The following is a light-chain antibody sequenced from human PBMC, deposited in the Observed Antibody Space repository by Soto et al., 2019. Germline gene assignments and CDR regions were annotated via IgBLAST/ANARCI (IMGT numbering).Light chain of an antibody. CDR2: GAS. CDR1: QSVGTN. Sequence: EIVMTQSPVTLSVSPGERATLSCRASQSVGTNLAWYQQKPGQAPGLLISGASTRATGIPDRFSGSGSGTEFTHTISSLQSEDFASYYCQQYDDWPQLTFGGGTKLEIK. J-gene: IGKJ4*01. V-gene: IGKV3-15*01. CDR3: QQYDDWPQLT.